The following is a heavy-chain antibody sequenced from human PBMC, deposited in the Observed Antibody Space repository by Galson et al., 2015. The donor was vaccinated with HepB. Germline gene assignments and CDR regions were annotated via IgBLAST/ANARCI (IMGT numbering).Heavy chain of an antibody. Sequence: SLRLSCAASGFTFSTYTLHWVRQAPGKGLEWVSGIYGSGGSIFYADSVKGRFAISRDNSKNTLYLQMNSLRAGDTALYFCGKDRGMSALDYWGQGTLVTVSS. D-gene: IGHD3-3*01. V-gene: IGHV3-23*01. CDR1: GFTFSTYT. CDR2: IYGSGGSI. CDR3: GKDRGMSALDY. J-gene: IGHJ4*02.